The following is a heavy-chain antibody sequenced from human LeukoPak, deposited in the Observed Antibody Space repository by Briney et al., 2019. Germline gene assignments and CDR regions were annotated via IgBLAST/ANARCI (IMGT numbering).Heavy chain of an antibody. Sequence: SETLSLTCTVSGYSISSGYYWGWIRQPPGKGLEWIGEINHSGSTNYNPSLKSRVTISVDTSKNQFSLKLSSVTAADTAVYYCARVLGNYVLIFDYWGQGTLVTVSS. D-gene: IGHD1-7*01. CDR3: ARVLGNYVLIFDY. CDR1: GYSISSGYY. V-gene: IGHV4-38-2*02. CDR2: INHSGST. J-gene: IGHJ4*02.